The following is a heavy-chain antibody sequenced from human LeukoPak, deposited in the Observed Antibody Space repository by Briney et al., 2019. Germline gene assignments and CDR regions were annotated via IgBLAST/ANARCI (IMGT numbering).Heavy chain of an antibody. Sequence: SGGSLRLSCAASGFTFSDYYMSWIRQAPGKGLEWVSYISSSGSTIYYADSVKGRFTISRDNAKNSLYLQMNSLRAEDTAVYYCARATYYYGSGTYWGYYFDYRGQGALVTVSS. CDR3: ARATYYYGSGTYWGYYFDY. J-gene: IGHJ4*02. V-gene: IGHV3-11*01. D-gene: IGHD3-10*01. CDR2: ISSSGSTI. CDR1: GFTFSDYY.